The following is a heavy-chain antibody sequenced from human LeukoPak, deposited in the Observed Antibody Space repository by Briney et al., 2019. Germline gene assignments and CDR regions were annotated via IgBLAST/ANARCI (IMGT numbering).Heavy chain of an antibody. CDR1: GGSISSYY. D-gene: IGHD3-9*01. CDR2: IYTSGST. Sequence: SETLSLTCTVSGGSISSYYWSWIRQPAGKGREWMGRIYTSGSTNYNPSLKRRVTMSVDTSKNQFSLKLSSVTAADTAVYYCARAVSDYDILTGYYLQVGYFDYWGQGTLVTVSS. CDR3: ARAVSDYDILTGYYLQVGYFDY. J-gene: IGHJ4*02. V-gene: IGHV4-4*07.